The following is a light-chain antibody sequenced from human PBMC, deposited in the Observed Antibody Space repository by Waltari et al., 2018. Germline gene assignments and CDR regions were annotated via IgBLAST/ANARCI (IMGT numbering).Light chain of an antibody. J-gene: IGLJ3*02. Sequence: EPSFSVSPGGKVTLTCAWRSGSVSTTQYPSWYQQTPRQAPRPLIYSTNTRPSGVPERISGSILGNKAALTITGAPADDVSDYYGVLYMGGGILFGGGTKLTVL. CDR2: STN. CDR3: VLYMGGGIL. V-gene: IGLV8-61*01. CDR1: SGSVSTTQY.